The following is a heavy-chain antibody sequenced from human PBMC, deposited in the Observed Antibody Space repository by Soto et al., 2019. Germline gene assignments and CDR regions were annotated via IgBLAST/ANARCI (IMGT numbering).Heavy chain of an antibody. D-gene: IGHD3-22*01. CDR3: ARVGYYDSSGYYLGNWFDP. CDR2: ISAYNGNT. Sequence: VASVKVSCKASGYTFTSYGISWVRKAPGQGLEWMGWISAYNGNTNYAQKLQGRVTMTTDTSTSTAYMELRSLRSDDTAVYYCARVGYYDSSGYYLGNWFDPWGQGTLVTVSS. CDR1: GYTFTSYG. J-gene: IGHJ5*02. V-gene: IGHV1-18*04.